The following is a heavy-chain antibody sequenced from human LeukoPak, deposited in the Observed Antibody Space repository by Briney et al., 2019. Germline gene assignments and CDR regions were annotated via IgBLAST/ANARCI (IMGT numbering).Heavy chain of an antibody. CDR2: ISGSGGST. D-gene: IGHD2/OR15-2a*01. CDR3: AKEGLNMTDAFDI. CDR1: GFTFSSYA. V-gene: IGHV3-23*01. Sequence: GGSLRLSCAASGFTFSSYAMSWVRQAPGKGLEWVSAISGSGGSTYYADSVKGRFTISRDNSKNTLYVQMNSLRAEETAVYYCAKEGLNMTDAFDIWGQGTMVTVSS. J-gene: IGHJ3*02.